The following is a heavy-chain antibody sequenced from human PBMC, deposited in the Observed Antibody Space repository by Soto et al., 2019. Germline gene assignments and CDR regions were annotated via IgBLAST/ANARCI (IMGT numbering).Heavy chain of an antibody. J-gene: IGHJ6*02. D-gene: IGHD4-4*01. CDR3: ARALTVTTIPPHYYYGMDV. CDR1: GYTFTSYY. Sequence: ASVKVSCKASGYTFTSYYMHRVRQAPGQGLEWMGIINPSGGSTSYAQKFQGRVTMTRDTSTSTVYMELSSLRSEDTAVYYCARALTVTTIPPHYYYGMDVWGQGTTVTVSS. V-gene: IGHV1-46*01. CDR2: INPSGGST.